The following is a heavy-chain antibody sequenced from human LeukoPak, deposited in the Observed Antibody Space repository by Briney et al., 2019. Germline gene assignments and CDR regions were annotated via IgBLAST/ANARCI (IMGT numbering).Heavy chain of an antibody. V-gene: IGHV4-34*01. CDR2: INHSGST. CDR1: GGSFSGYY. Sequence: SETLSLTCAVYGGSFSGYYCSWIRQPPGKGLEWIGEINHSGSTNYNPSLKSRVTISVDTSKNQFSLKLSSVTAADTAVYYCARATGILTGYGAHDYWGQGTLVTVSS. D-gene: IGHD3-9*01. J-gene: IGHJ4*02. CDR3: ARATGILTGYGAHDY.